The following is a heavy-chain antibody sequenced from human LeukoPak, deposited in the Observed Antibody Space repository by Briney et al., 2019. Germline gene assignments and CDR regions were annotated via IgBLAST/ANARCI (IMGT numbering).Heavy chain of an antibody. CDR1: GFTFSDYW. CDR2: ISTDGSTT. CDR3: ARYRLTDNLFDC. Sequence: GGSLRLSCAASGFTFSDYWMHWVRQAPGKGRVWVSRISTDGSTTNYADSVKGRFTISRDNAKNTLYLQRNSQRAEDTAVYYCARYRLTDNLFDCWGQGTLVTVSS. J-gene: IGHJ4*02. D-gene: IGHD5-24*01. V-gene: IGHV3-74*01.